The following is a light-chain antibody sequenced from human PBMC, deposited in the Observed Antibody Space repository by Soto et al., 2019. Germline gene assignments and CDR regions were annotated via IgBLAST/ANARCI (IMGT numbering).Light chain of an antibody. CDR1: QRVSSY. CDR2: DAS. Sequence: DIVLTQSPATLSLSPGERATLYCGASQRVSSYLAWYQQKPGQAPRLLIYDASNRATGIPARFSGSGSGTDFTLTISGLEPQDFAVYYCQQRYSWPITFGQRTRLEIK. J-gene: IGKJ5*01. V-gene: IGKV3-11*01. CDR3: QQRYSWPIT.